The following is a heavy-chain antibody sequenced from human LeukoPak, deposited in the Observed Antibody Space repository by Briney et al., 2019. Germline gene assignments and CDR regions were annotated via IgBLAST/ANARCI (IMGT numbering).Heavy chain of an antibody. V-gene: IGHV4-61*02. CDR1: GGSISSGSYY. CDR2: IYTSGST. Sequence: SETLSLTCTVSGGSISSGSYYWSWIRQPAGKGLEWIGRIYTSGSTNYNPSLKSRVTMSVDTSKNQFSLKLSSVTAADTAVYYCAVERDGYSIDYWGQGTLVTVSS. D-gene: IGHD5-24*01. J-gene: IGHJ4*02. CDR3: AVERDGYSIDY.